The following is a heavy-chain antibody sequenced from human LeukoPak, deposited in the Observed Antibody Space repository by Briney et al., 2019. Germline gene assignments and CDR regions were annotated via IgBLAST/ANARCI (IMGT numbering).Heavy chain of an antibody. CDR3: AGDQGTYYYGSGSFDL. Sequence: PSETLSLTCTVSGGSISSYYWSWIRQPPGKGLEWIGYIYYSGSTNYNPSLKSRVTISVDTSKNQFSLKLSSVTAADTAVYYCAGDQGTYYYGSGSFDLWGRGTLVTVSS. V-gene: IGHV4-59*01. D-gene: IGHD3-10*01. J-gene: IGHJ2*01. CDR1: GGSISSYY. CDR2: IYYSGST.